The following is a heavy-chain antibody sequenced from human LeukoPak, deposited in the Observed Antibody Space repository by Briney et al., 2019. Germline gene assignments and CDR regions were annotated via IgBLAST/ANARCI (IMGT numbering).Heavy chain of an antibody. CDR3: ASRGYSYGYSWFDP. Sequence: ASVKVSCKASGGTFSSYAISWVRQAPGQGLEWMGRIIPIFGTANYAQKFQGRVTITTDESTSTAYMELSSLRSEDTAVYYCASRGYSYGYSWFDPWGQGTLVTVSS. V-gene: IGHV1-69*05. D-gene: IGHD5-18*01. CDR1: GGTFSSYA. J-gene: IGHJ5*02. CDR2: IIPIFGTA.